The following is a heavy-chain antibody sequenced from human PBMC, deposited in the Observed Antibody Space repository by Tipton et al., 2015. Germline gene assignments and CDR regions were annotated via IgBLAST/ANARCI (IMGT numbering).Heavy chain of an antibody. Sequence: TLSLTCTVSGTSLSNYYWNWIRQPPGKGLEWIGSVHYSGSTYYNPSLKSRATISVNTSKTQFSLKLSSVTAADTAVYYCARRFSHSSSWTFDYWGQGTLVTVSS. D-gene: IGHD6-13*01. CDR1: GTSLSNYY. CDR3: ARRFSHSSSWTFDY. V-gene: IGHV4-59*05. CDR2: VHYSGST. J-gene: IGHJ4*02.